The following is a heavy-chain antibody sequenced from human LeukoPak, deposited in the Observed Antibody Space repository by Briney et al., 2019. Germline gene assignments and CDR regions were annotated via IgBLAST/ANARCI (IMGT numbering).Heavy chain of an antibody. V-gene: IGHV1-18*01. J-gene: IGHJ5*02. CDR1: GYTFTSYG. D-gene: IGHD2-15*01. CDR3: ARDPLVYCSGGSCYARKTTGWFDP. Sequence: GASVKVSCKASGYTFTSYGISWGRQAPGQGLEWMGGISAYNGNTNYAQKLQGRVTMTTDTSTSTAYMEMRSLRSDDTDVYYCARDPLVYCSGGSCYARKTTGWFDPWGQGTLVTVSS. CDR2: ISAYNGNT.